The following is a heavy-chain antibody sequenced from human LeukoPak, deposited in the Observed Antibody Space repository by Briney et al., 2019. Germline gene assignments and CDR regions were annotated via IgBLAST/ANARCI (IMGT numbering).Heavy chain of an antibody. CDR3: ARDPSGWHSMDY. CDR1: GFTFSSYA. D-gene: IGHD6-19*01. CDR2: MSYDGRNK. Sequence: GGSLRLSCAASGFTFSSYAMHWVRQAPGKGLEWVAVMSYDGRNKDYADSVRGRFTISRDDSKSALYLQMDSLRAEETAVYYCARDPSGWHSMDYWGQGILVTVSS. V-gene: IGHV3-30*04. J-gene: IGHJ4*02.